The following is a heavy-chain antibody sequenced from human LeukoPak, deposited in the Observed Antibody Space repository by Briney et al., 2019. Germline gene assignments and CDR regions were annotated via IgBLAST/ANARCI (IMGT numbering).Heavy chain of an antibody. Sequence: SETLSLTCTVSGRSISSYYWSWIRQPPGKGLEWVGYIYYSGSTNYNPSLKSRVTISVDTSKNQFSLKLSSVTAADTAVYYCARDVFRSKGYFDYWGQGTLVTVSS. V-gene: IGHV4-59*01. CDR3: ARDVFRSKGYFDY. CDR2: IYYSGST. D-gene: IGHD3-3*01. J-gene: IGHJ4*02. CDR1: GRSISSYY.